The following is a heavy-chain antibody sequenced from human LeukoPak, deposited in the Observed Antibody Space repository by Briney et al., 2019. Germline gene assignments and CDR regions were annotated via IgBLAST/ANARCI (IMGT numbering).Heavy chain of an antibody. J-gene: IGHJ4*02. CDR1: GGVFTTYA. Sequence: SVKVSCKASGGVFTTYAISWVRQASGQGLEWMGGIIPFLGTTNYAQKFQGRVTITADEPSRTAYMELTYLRSDDTAVYYCTIIPNVILFTHYFEYWGQGTLVTVSS. V-gene: IGHV1-69*13. CDR3: TIIPNVILFTHYFEY. D-gene: IGHD2-21*01. CDR2: IIPFLGTT.